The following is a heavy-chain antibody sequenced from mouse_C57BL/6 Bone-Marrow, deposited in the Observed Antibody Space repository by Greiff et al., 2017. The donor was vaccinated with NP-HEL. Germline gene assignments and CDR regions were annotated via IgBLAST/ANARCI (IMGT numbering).Heavy chain of an antibody. CDR1: GYTFTSYW. CDR3: ARWADYGYDRGTAWFAY. D-gene: IGHD2-2*01. CDR2: IYPGSGST. Sequence: QVQLKQSGAELVKPGASVKMSCKASGYTFTSYWITWVKQRPGQGLEWIGDIYPGSGSTNYNEKFKSKATLTVDTSSSTAYMQLSSLTSEDSAVYYCARWADYGYDRGTAWFAYWGQETLVTVSA. V-gene: IGHV1-55*01. J-gene: IGHJ3*01.